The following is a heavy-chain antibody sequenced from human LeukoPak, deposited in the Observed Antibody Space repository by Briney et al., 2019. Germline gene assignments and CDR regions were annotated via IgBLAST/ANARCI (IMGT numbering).Heavy chain of an antibody. V-gene: IGHV3-33*01. Sequence: GSLRLSCAASGFTFSSYGMHWVRQAPGKGLEWVAVIWYDGSNKYYADSVKGRFTISRDNSKNTLYLQMNSLRAEDTAVYYCARQGTYSSAIGMGYWGQGTLVTVSS. J-gene: IGHJ4*02. CDR3: ARQGTYSSAIGMGY. CDR1: GFTFSSYG. D-gene: IGHD6-19*01. CDR2: IWYDGSNK.